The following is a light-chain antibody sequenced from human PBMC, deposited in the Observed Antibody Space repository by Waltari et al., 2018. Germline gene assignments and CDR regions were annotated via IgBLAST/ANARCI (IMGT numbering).Light chain of an antibody. CDR2: KDT. Sequence: SYEVKQPPSVSVSLGQMARITCSGEALPKTYAFWYQQKQGPFPVLLIHKDTERPSGVPGRFSGSTSGTTVTLTITGVQAEDEADYYCLSSDISGTYWVFGGGTKLTVL. CDR3: LSSDISGTYWV. V-gene: IGLV3-16*01. J-gene: IGLJ3*02. CDR1: ALPKTY.